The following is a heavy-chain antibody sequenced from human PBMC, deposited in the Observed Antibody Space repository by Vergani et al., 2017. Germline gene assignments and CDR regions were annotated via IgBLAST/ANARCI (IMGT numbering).Heavy chain of an antibody. CDR1: GGSISSSSYY. D-gene: IGHD4-11*01. J-gene: IGHJ4*02. Sequence: QLQLQESGPGLVKPSETLSLTCTVSGGSISSSSYYWGWIRQPPGKGLEWIGSIYYSGSTYYNPSLKSRVTISVDTSKNQISLRLSSVTAADTAVYYCASLATVTTYFDCWGQGTLVAVSS. CDR2: IYYSGST. V-gene: IGHV4-39*07. CDR3: ASLATVTTYFDC.